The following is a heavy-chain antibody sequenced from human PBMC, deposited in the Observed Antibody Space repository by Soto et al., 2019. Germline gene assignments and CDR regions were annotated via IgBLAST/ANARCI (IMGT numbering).Heavy chain of an antibody. J-gene: IGHJ4*02. CDR2: ISSTTNYI. Sequence: AGSLRLSFAASGFTFTRYSMNWVRQAPGKGLEWVSSISSTTNYIYYGDSMKGRFTISRDNAKNSLYLEMNSLRAEDTAVYYCARESEDLTSNFDYWGQGTLVPVSS. V-gene: IGHV3-21*06. CDR1: GFTFTRYS. CDR3: ARESEDLTSNFDY.